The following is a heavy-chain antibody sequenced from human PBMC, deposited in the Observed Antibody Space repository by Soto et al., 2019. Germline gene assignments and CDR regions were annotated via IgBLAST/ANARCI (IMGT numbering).Heavy chain of an antibody. V-gene: IGHV4-59*08. D-gene: IGHD7-27*01. CDR1: GDSISTYY. CDR2: IYYGGST. Sequence: QVQLQESGPGLVKPSETLSLTCTVSGDSISTYYWTWIRQSPGKGLEWIAFIYYGGSTNYNPSLKSRVTISVDTSKNHFSLKLTSVTAADTAVYYCARPGRDWGSLDYWGQGTLVTVSS. CDR3: ARPGRDWGSLDY. J-gene: IGHJ4*02.